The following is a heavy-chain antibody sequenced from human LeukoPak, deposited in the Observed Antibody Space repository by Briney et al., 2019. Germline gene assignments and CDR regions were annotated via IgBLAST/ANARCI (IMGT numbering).Heavy chain of an antibody. D-gene: IGHD6-19*01. CDR3: ARRITGIAMAGKRGYYFDY. V-gene: IGHV4-34*01. J-gene: IGHJ4*02. Sequence: SETLSLTYAVYGGSFSGYYWSWIRQPPGKGLEWIGEINHSGSTNYNPSLKSRVTISVDTSKNQFSLKLSSVTAADTAVYHCARRITGIAMAGKRGYYFDYWGQGTLVTVSS. CDR1: GGSFSGYY. CDR2: INHSGST.